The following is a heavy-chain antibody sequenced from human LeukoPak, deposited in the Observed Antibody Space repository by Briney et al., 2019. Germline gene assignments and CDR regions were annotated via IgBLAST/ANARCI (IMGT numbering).Heavy chain of an antibody. V-gene: IGHV1-69*05. CDR3: ARPRYYYDSSGYFGY. D-gene: IGHD3-22*01. Sequence: GASVKVSCKASGGTFSSYAISWVRQAPGQGLEWMGGIIPIFGTANYAQKFQGRVTMTRDMSTSTVYMELSSLRSEDTAVYYCARPRYYYDSSGYFGYWGQGTLVTVSS. CDR1: GGTFSSYA. J-gene: IGHJ4*02. CDR2: IIPIFGTA.